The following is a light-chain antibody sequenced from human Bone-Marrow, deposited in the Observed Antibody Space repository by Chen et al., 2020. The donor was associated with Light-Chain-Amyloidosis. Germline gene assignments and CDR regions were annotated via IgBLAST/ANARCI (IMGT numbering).Light chain of an antibody. J-gene: IGLJ3*02. CDR3: QVWDRSSDRPV. Sequence: SYVLTQPSSVSVAPGQTATIACGGHNIGSTSVHWYQQTPGQAPLLVVYDASARPSGIPERLSGSNSGNTATLTISRVEAGDEADYYCQVWDRSSDRPVFGGGTKLTVL. CDR1: NIGSTS. V-gene: IGLV3-21*02. CDR2: DAS.